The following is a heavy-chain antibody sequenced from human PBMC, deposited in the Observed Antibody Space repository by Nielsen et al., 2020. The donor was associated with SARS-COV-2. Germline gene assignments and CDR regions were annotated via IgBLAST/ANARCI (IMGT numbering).Heavy chain of an antibody. CDR2: IHYSGGT. D-gene: IGHD5-24*01. V-gene: IGHV4-39*07. CDR1: GGSISSNNHY. J-gene: IGHJ4*02. CDR3: ARGGYNIYDFDY. Sequence: SETLSLTCTVSGGSISSNNHYWGWIRQPPGKGLEWIGSIHYSGGTYYNPSFQSRVNISVDTSKNQFSLKLSSVTAADTAIYYCARGGYNIYDFDYWGRGTLVTVSS.